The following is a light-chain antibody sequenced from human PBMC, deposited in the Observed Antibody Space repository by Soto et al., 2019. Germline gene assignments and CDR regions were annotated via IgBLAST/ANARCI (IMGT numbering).Light chain of an antibody. Sequence: DIQMTQSPSTLSASVGDSVTITCRASQNINSWLGWYQQKPWKATKLLIYKASSLESGVPSRVSGSESGTEFTLTISRLQPDDVATYYWQQYDTYFSFGQGTKLEIK. CDR1: QNINSW. CDR2: KAS. J-gene: IGKJ2*03. V-gene: IGKV1-5*03. CDR3: QQYDTYFS.